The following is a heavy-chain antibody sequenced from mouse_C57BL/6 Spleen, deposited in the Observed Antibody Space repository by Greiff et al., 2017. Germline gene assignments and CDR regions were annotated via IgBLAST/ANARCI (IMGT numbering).Heavy chain of an antibody. CDR3: AREADNYYGNYPFAD. D-gene: IGHD2-1*01. J-gene: IGHJ3*01. V-gene: IGHV1-59*01. CDR1: GYTFTSYW. Sequence: VQLQQPGAELVRPGTSVKLSCKASGYTFTSYWMHWVKQRPGQGLEWIGVIDPSDSYTNYNQKFKGKATLTVDTSSSTAYLQLSSLTSEDSAVYYGAREADNYYGNYPFADWGQGTLVTVSA. CDR2: IDPSDSYT.